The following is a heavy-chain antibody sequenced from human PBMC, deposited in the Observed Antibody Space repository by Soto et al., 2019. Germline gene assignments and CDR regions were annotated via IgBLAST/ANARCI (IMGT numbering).Heavy chain of an antibody. V-gene: IGHV3-66*01. CDR2: IYSGGST. D-gene: IGHD2-2*01. Sequence: GGSLRLSCAASGFTVSSNYMSWVRQAPGKGLEWVSVIYSGGSTYYSDSGKGRFAISRDNSKNTLYLQMNSLRAEDTAVYYCARSIPSSADDAFDIWGQGTMVTVSS. CDR1: GFTVSSNY. J-gene: IGHJ3*02. CDR3: ARSIPSSADDAFDI.